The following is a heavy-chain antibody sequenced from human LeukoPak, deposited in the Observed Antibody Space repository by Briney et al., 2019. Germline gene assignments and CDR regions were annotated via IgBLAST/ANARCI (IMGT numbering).Heavy chain of an antibody. Sequence: GGSLRLSCAASGFTFSSYGMHWVRQAPGKGLEWVAVILYDGSNKYYADSVKGRFTISGDNSKSTLYLQMNSLRAEDTAIYYCAREDDWNYEDYWGQGTLVTVSS. CDR3: AREDDWNYEDY. J-gene: IGHJ4*02. D-gene: IGHD1-7*01. CDR1: GFTFSSYG. CDR2: ILYDGSNK. V-gene: IGHV3-30*03.